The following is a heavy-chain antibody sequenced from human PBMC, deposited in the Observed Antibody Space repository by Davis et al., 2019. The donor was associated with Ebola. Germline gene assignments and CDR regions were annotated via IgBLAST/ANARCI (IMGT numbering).Heavy chain of an antibody. Sequence: GESLKISCTASGLTFSSYAMSWVRQAPGKGLEWVSTISGSGGSTNYADSVKGRFTISRDNSKNTLYLQMNSLRAEDTAVYYCAKPVASSKYYFDYWGQGTLVTVSS. CDR2: ISGSGGST. V-gene: IGHV3-23*01. CDR1: GLTFSSYA. CDR3: AKPVASSKYYFDY. D-gene: IGHD5-12*01. J-gene: IGHJ4*02.